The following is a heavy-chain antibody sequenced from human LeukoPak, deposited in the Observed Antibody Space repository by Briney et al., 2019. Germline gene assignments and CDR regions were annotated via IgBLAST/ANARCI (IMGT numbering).Heavy chain of an antibody. CDR1: GFIFEDYA. Sequence: GGSLRLSCAASGFIFEDYAMHWLRQAPGKGLEWVSGISWNSGSIGYADSVKGRFTISRDNAKNYLYLQMTSLRTEDTAFYYCTKDVFDFGGYFELWGRGTLVTVSS. CDR3: TKDVFDFGGYFEL. CDR2: ISWNSGSI. J-gene: IGHJ2*01. V-gene: IGHV3-9*01. D-gene: IGHD3-16*01.